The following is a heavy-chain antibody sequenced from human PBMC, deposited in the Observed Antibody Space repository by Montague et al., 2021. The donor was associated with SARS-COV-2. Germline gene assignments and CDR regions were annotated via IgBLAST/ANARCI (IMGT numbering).Heavy chain of an antibody. CDR1: GFTFSKYS. V-gene: IGHV3-21*01. J-gene: IGHJ3*02. CDR2: ISPSSLYI. D-gene: IGHD5/OR15-5a*01. Sequence: SLRLSCAASGFTFSKYSMNWVRQAPGKGLEWVSSISPSSLYIYYAASVKGRFTISRANAKNSLFLQMDSLRAEDTAVYYCARALSASYSVGGDSFDIWGQGTMVTVSS. CDR3: ARALSASYSVGGDSFDI.